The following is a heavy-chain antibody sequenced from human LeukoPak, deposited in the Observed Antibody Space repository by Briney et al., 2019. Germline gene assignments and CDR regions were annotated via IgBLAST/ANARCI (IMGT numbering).Heavy chain of an antibody. CDR2: IYYSGNT. CDR1: GGSISSGGYS. Sequence: PSETLSLTCAVSGGSISSGGYSWSWIRQPPGKGLEWIGSIYYSGNTYYNPSLKSRVNISVDTSKNQISLKLSSVTAADTAVYYCARRRTVSTTGRFDPWGQGILVTVSS. D-gene: IGHD5/OR15-5a*01. V-gene: IGHV4-39*01. CDR3: ARRRTVSTTGRFDP. J-gene: IGHJ5*02.